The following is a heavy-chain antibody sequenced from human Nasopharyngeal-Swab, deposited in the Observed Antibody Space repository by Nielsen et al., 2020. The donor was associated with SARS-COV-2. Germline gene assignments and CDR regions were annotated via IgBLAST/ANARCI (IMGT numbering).Heavy chain of an antibody. Sequence: GLSVGSLAMGWDRQAAGRGLEWVSAISGSGGSTYYADSVKGRFTISRDNSKNTLYLQMNSLRAEDTAVYYCAKLSTTVVTPAFDYWGQGTLVTVSS. V-gene: IGHV3-23*01. CDR1: GLSVGSLA. J-gene: IGHJ4*02. CDR3: AKLSTTVVTPAFDY. CDR2: ISGSGGST. D-gene: IGHD4-23*01.